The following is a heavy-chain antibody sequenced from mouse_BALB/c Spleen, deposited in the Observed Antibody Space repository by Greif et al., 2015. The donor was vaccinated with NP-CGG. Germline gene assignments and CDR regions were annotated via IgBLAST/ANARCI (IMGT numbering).Heavy chain of an antibody. Sequence: EVNVVESGGGLVQPGGSLKLSRATSGFTFSDYYMYWVRQTPEKRLEWVAYISNGGGSTYYPGTVKGRFTISRDNAKNTLYLQMSRLKSEDAAMYYCARHNDGYYAYAMDYWGQGTSVTVSS. D-gene: IGHD2-3*01. CDR1: GFTFSDYY. J-gene: IGHJ4*01. CDR3: ARHNDGYYAYAMDY. V-gene: IGHV5-12*02. CDR2: ISNGGGST.